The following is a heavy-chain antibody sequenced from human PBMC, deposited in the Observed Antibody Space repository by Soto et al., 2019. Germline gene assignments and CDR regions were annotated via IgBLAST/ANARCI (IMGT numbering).Heavy chain of an antibody. Sequence: QVQLVQSGAEVKTPGSSVKVSCEASGGTFNSYSINWVRQAPGQGLEWMGRIIPMFGTTDYAQRFQGRVTFTADESTNTASMEVTSLTSEDTAVYYCARAAVLTFTRFYDVDVWGQGTTVTVSS. D-gene: IGHD6-13*01. CDR1: GGTFNSYS. V-gene: IGHV1-69*18. CDR2: IIPMFGTT. J-gene: IGHJ6*02. CDR3: ARAAVLTFTRFYDVDV.